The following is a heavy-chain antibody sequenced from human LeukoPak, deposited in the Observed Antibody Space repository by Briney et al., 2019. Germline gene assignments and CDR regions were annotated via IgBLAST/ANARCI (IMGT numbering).Heavy chain of an antibody. CDR1: GFTFRSFA. Sequence: GGSLRLSCAASGFTFRSFAMSWVRQAPGRGLEWVSAISGSGESTYYADYVNGRFTVYRDHSKNTLILQLNSLRAEDTAVYYCAKDAIGQYRPYYFDSWGKGTLVTVSS. CDR2: ISGSGEST. CDR3: AKDAIGQYRPYYFDS. V-gene: IGHV3-23*01. J-gene: IGHJ4*02. D-gene: IGHD3-16*02.